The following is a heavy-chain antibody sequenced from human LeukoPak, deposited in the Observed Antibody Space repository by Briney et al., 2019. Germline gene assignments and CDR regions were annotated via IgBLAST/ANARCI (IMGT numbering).Heavy chain of an antibody. V-gene: IGHV4-61*01. CDR3: ARAAPRLQFVNWFAP. Sequence: SETLSLTCTVSGGSISSSSYYWSWIRQPPGKGLEWIGYVYYSGSTNYNPSLKSRVTISVDTSKNQFSLKLSSVTAADTAVYYCARAAPRLQFVNWFAPWGQGTLVTVSS. J-gene: IGHJ5*02. CDR2: VYYSGST. CDR1: GGSISSSSYY. D-gene: IGHD4-4*01.